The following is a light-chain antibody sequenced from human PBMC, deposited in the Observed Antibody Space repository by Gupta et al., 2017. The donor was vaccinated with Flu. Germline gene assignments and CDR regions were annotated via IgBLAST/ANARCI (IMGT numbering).Light chain of an antibody. CDR3: QQKNNLPLT. J-gene: IGKJ4*01. CDR2: FSY. V-gene: IGKV6-21*01. Sequence: VLTQSPDLQSVTPKEKVTLTCRASQNVDDKLNWYQQRGEQSPRLLIKFSYQNGSGVPSRFSGSGSGTMFILTIEGLEAEDAATYYCQQKNNLPLTFGGGTKVEIK. CDR1: QNVDDK.